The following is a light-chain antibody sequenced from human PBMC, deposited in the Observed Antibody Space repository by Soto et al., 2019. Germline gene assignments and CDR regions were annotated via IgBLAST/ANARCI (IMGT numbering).Light chain of an antibody. CDR2: DAS. Sequence: EIVVTQSPATLSLSPGERATLSCRTSQSVGSYLAWYQKKPGKAPRLLIYDASNRATGIPARFSGSGSGRDFTITISSLEPEDFAVYYCQQRSTGPPLSFGGGTQVESK. CDR1: QSVGSY. J-gene: IGKJ4*01. V-gene: IGKV3-11*02. CDR3: QQRSTGPPLS.